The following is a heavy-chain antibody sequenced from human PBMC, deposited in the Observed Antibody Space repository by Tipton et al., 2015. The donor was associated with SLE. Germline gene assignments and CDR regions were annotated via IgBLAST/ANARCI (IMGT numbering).Heavy chain of an antibody. J-gene: IGHJ4*02. V-gene: IGHV3-21*01. CDR2: LSSSSSYI. CDR3: ARAPYSRVAPFDY. Sequence: SLRLYCAASGFTFSSYSMNWVRQAPGKGLEWVSSLSSSSSYIYYADSVKGRFTISRDNAKNSPYLQMNSLRAEDTAVYYCARAPYSRVAPFDYWGQGTLVTVSS. D-gene: IGHD4-11*01. CDR1: GFTFSSYS.